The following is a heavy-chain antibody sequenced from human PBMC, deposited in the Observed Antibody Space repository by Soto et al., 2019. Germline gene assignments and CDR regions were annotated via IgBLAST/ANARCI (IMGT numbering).Heavy chain of an antibody. CDR2: INPSGGST. CDR1: GYTFTSYY. Sequence: ASVKVSCKASGYTFTSYYMHWVRQAPGQGLEWMGIINPSGGSTSYAQKFQGRVTMSRDTSTSTVYMELSSLRSEDTAVYYCARGHYYDSSGYYHYFDYWGQGTLVTVPQ. CDR3: ARGHYYDSSGYYHYFDY. J-gene: IGHJ4*02. V-gene: IGHV1-46*01. D-gene: IGHD3-22*01.